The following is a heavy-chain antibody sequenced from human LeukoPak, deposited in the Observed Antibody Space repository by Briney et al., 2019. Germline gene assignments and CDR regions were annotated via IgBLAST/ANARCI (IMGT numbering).Heavy chain of an antibody. CDR3: ARPYDSRGYTYGMGV. D-gene: IGHD3-22*01. CDR1: GYTFTGYY. Sequence: ASVKVSCKASGYTFTGYYMHWVRQAPGQGLEWMGRINPNSGGTNYAQKFQGRVTMTRDTSISTAYMELSRLRSDDTAVYYCARPYDSRGYTYGMGVWGQGTTVTVSS. J-gene: IGHJ6*02. V-gene: IGHV1-2*06. CDR2: INPNSGGT.